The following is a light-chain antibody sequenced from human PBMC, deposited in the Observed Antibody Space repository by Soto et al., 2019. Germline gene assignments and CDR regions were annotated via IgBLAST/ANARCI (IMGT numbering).Light chain of an antibody. CDR2: KVS. CDR3: MQGTRWLWT. J-gene: IGKJ1*01. V-gene: IGKV2-30*01. Sequence: DVVLTQSPLSLPVALGQPASISCRSSQSLVFSDGNTYLNWFHQRPGQSPRRLIYKVSNRDSGVPDRFSGSGSGTDFTLEISRVEAEDVGVYYCMQGTRWLWTFGQGTKVEIK. CDR1: QSLVFSDGNTY.